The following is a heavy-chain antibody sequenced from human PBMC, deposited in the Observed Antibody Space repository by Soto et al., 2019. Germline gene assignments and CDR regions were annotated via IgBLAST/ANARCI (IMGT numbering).Heavy chain of an antibody. Sequence: PGGSLRLSCAACGFTFSSYDMHWVRQATGKGLEWVSAIGTAGDTYYPGSVKGRFTISRENAKNSLYLQMNSLRAGDTAVYYCARGSIEMATRYYFDYWGQGTLVTVSS. CDR2: IGTAGDT. D-gene: IGHD5-12*01. CDR1: GFTFSSYD. J-gene: IGHJ4*02. V-gene: IGHV3-13*01. CDR3: ARGSIEMATRYYFDY.